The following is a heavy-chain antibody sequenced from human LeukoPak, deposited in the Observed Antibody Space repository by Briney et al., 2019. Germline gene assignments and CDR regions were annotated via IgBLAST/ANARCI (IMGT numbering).Heavy chain of an antibody. D-gene: IGHD5-18*01. CDR2: IKQDGSEK. J-gene: IGHJ4*02. CDR3: ARERSLSHTAMVVFDY. Sequence: GGSLRLSCAASGFTFSSYWMSWVRQAPGKGLEWVANIKQDGSEKYYVDSVKGRFTISRDNAKNSLYLQMNSLRAEDTAVYYCARERSLSHTAMVVFDYWGQGTLVTVSS. CDR1: GFTFSSYW. V-gene: IGHV3-7*01.